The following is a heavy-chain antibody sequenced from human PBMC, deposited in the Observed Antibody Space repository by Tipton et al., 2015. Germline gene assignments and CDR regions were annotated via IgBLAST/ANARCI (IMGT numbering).Heavy chain of an antibody. D-gene: IGHD3-3*01. CDR3: ARDKAAIFGVGLPFDP. Sequence: SLRLSCAASGFTFSNYYMSWIRQAPGKGLEWISHMSATGSTTHYADSVKGRFTISRDNGKGSLYLQMNNLRDNDTAVYYCARDKAAIFGVGLPFDPWGQGTLVTVSS. CDR2: MSATGSTT. CDR1: GFTFSNYY. J-gene: IGHJ5*02. V-gene: IGHV3-11*04.